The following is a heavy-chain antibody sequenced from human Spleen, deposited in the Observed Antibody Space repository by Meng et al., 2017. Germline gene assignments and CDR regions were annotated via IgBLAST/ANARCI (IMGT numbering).Heavy chain of an antibody. CDR3: VRPRSPLEVTTTALEY. CDR1: GFTFSTYT. D-gene: IGHD3-3*01. V-gene: IGHV3-30*04. Sequence: GESLKISCTASGFTFSTYTMYWVRQAPGKGLEWVAAISSDGSNQYYAESVEGRFSISRDNSKNTVYLQMNSLRPDETAVYYCVRPRSPLEVTTTALEYWGRGSLVTVSS. J-gene: IGHJ4*02. CDR2: ISSDGSNQ.